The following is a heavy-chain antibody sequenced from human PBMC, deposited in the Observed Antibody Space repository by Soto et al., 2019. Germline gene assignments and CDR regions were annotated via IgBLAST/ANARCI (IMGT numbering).Heavy chain of an antibody. J-gene: IGHJ4*02. V-gene: IGHV3-21*01. CDR1: GFTFNLYS. CDR3: AKARYRTSDY. CDR2: ISSDSADI. D-gene: IGHD2-8*01. Sequence: PGGSLRLSCAASGFTFNLYSMNWVRQSPGKGLEWVSSISSDSADIYYADSVKGRFSVSRDNSKNALYLQMNSLRTEDTAVYYCAKARYRTSDYWGQGTLVTVSS.